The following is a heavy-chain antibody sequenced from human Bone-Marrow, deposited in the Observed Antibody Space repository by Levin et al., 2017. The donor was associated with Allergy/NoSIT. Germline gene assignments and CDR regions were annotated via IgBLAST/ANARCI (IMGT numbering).Heavy chain of an antibody. CDR1: GFTFGDYA. D-gene: IGHD2-21*02. J-gene: IGHJ4*02. CDR2: IRSKAYGGTT. CDR3: TRPPYCGGDCYPPNY. V-gene: IGHV3-49*04. Sequence: PGGSLRLSCTASGFTFGDYAMSWVRQAPGKGLEWVGFIRSKAYGGTTEYAASVKGRFTISRDDSKSIAYLQMNSLKTEDTAVYYCTRPPYCGGDCYPPNYWGQGTLVTVSS.